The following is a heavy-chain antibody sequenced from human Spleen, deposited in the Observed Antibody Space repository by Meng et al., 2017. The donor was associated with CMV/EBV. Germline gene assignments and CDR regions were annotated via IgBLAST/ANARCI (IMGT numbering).Heavy chain of an antibody. D-gene: IGHD3-22*01. CDR1: GFNFDDFG. J-gene: IGHJ4*02. Sequence: GGSLRLSCAAAGFNFDDFGMSWVRQVPGKGLEWVAGTNWNGGSTGYADSVRGRFTISRDNAKNSLFLQMNRLTAEDTAFYYCARGPAYNSDSRGYWGPLDYWGQGTLVTVSS. V-gene: IGHV3-20*04. CDR3: ARGPAYNSDSRGYWGPLDY. CDR2: TNWNGGST.